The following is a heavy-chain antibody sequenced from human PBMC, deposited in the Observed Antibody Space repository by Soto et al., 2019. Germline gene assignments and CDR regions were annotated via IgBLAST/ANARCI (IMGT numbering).Heavy chain of an antibody. CDR3: ASDKKHSSTLGWFDP. CDR1: GFNFSSDG. CDR2: IWYDGSNK. Sequence: QVKLVESGGVVVQTGRSLRLYCAASGFNFSSDGMNWVRQAPGKGLEWVAVIWYDGSNKYYADSVKGRFTISRDNSKNTLYLQMNSLRAEGKAVYYCASDKKHSSTLGWFDPWGQGTLVIVSS. J-gene: IGHJ5*02. D-gene: IGHD6-13*01. V-gene: IGHV3-33*01.